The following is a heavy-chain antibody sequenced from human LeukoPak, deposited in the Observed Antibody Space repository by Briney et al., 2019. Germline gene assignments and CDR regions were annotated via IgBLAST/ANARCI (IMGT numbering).Heavy chain of an antibody. CDR2: IYYSGST. CDR3: ARVTRQAYFDY. D-gene: IGHD3-16*01. Sequence: SETLSLTCTVSGGSISSYCWSWIRQPPGKGLEWIGYIYYSGSTNYNPSLKSRVTISVDTSKNQFSLKLSSVTAADTAVYYCARVTRQAYFDYWGQGTLVTVSS. V-gene: IGHV4-59*01. CDR1: GGSISSYC. J-gene: IGHJ4*02.